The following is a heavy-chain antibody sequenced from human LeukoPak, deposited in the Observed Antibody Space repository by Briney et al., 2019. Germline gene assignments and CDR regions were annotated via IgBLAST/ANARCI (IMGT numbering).Heavy chain of an antibody. J-gene: IGHJ3*01. CDR2: ISFDGSIE. CDR3: AKDSDIAVAGSDDALDV. Sequence: PGGSLRLSCVGSGFTFDSYGMHWVRQTPGKGLEWVVLISFDGSIEYYVDSVKGRFTISRDNSKNTLFLQMNSLRPEDTAVYYCAKDSDIAVAGSDDALDVWGQGTMVTVSS. CDR1: GFTFDSYG. D-gene: IGHD6-19*01. V-gene: IGHV3-30*18.